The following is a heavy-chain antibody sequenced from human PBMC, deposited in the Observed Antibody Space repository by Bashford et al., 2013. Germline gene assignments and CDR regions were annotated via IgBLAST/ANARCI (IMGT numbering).Heavy chain of an antibody. J-gene: IGHJ4*02. CDR1: GFSLSNARMG. CDR3: ARNYQGFDY. Sequence: SGPTLVKPTQTLTLTCTVSGFSLSNARMGVTWIRQPPGKTLEWLAHIFSTDEKSYSTSLKSRLTISKDTSKSQVVLTMTNMDPVDTATYYCARNYQGFDYWGQGTLVTVSS. CDR2: IFSTDEK. D-gene: IGHD2-2*01. V-gene: IGHV2-26*01.